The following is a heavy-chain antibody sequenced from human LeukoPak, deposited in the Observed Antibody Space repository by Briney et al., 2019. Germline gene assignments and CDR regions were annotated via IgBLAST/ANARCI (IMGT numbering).Heavy chain of an antibody. CDR3: ARVPETTVTLYYFGY. J-gene: IGHJ4*02. CDR2: TSYDGSNK. D-gene: IGHD4-17*01. V-gene: IGHV3-30*04. CDR1: GFTFSSYA. Sequence: PGGSLRLSCAASGFTFSSYAMHWVRQAPGKGLEWVAVTSYDGSNKYYADSVKGRFTISRDNSKNTLYLQMNSLRAEDTAVYYCARVPETTVTLYYFGYWGQGTLVTVSS.